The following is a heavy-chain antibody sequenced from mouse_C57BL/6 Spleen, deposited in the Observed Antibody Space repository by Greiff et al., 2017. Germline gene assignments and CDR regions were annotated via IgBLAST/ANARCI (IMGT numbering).Heavy chain of an antibody. CDR2: IHPNSGST. CDR3: ARGGTTAWFAY. V-gene: IGHV1-64*01. J-gene: IGHJ3*01. D-gene: IGHD1-1*01. CDR1: GYTFTSYW. Sequence: VQLQQPGAELVKPGASVKLSCKASGYTFTSYWRHWVKQRPGQGLEWIGMIHPNSGSTNYNEKFKSKATLTVDKSSSTAYMQLSSLTSEDSAVYYCARGGTTAWFAYWGKGTLVAVSA.